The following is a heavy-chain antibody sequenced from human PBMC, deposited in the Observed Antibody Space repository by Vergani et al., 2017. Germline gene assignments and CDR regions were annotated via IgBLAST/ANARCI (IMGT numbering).Heavy chain of an antibody. J-gene: IGHJ4*02. V-gene: IGHV1-46*03. D-gene: IGHD3-9*01. CDR1: GYTFTAYY. CDR2: ISPDGFST. Sequence: QVQLVESGGGVVQPGRSLRLSCAASGYTFTAYYIHWVRQAPEQGLEWVGVISPDGFSTFYAQKFQGRVTITRDTSTSTVYVEVTSLRSDDTAVYYCAREPPLTGFFDYWGQGTLVTVSS. CDR3: AREPPLTGFFDY.